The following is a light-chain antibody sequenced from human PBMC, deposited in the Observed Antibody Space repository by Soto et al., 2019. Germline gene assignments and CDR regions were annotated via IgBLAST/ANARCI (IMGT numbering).Light chain of an antibody. CDR1: QGIRNE. V-gene: IGKV1-6*01. J-gene: IGKJ1*01. CDR3: LQDYNYPRT. Sequence: AIQMTQSPSSLSASLGDRVTITCRASQGIRNELGWYQQKPGTAPKLLIYAASNLESGIPSRFSGSGSGTDFTLTISSLQPEDFATYYCLQDYNYPRTFGQGTKVEIK. CDR2: AAS.